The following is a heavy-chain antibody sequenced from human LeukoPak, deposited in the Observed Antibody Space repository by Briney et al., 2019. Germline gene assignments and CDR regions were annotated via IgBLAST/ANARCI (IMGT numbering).Heavy chain of an antibody. CDR3: ARPRIAAAGPFDY. CDR1: GYSFTSYW. CDR2: IYPGDSDT. D-gene: IGHD6-13*01. Sequence: GESLKISCKGSGYSFTSYWIGWVRQMPGKGLEWMGIIYPGDSDTRYSPSFQGQVTISADKSISTAYLQRSSLKASDTAMYYCARPRIAAAGPFDYWGQGTLVTVSS. J-gene: IGHJ4*02. V-gene: IGHV5-51*01.